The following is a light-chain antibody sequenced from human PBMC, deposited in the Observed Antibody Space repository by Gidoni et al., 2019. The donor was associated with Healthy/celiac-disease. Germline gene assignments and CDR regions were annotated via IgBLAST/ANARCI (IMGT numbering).Light chain of an antibody. CDR2: KAS. J-gene: IGKJ1*01. CDR1: QSISSC. V-gene: IGKV1-5*03. CDR3: QQYNSYRT. Sequence: DIQMTQSPSNLSASVGDRVTITCLASQSISSCFAWYQQKPGKAPKHMIYKASSLESGVPSRFSGSGSGTEFTLTISSLQPYDFATYYCQQYNSYRTFGQGTKVEIK.